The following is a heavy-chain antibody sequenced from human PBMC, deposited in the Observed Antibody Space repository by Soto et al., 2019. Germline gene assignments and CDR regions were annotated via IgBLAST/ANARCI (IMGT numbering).Heavy chain of an antibody. CDR3: ASRIKVYGSGSPYYGSGSFFLPDY. V-gene: IGHV4-59*08. Sequence: LSLTCTVSGGSISSYYWSWIRQPPGKGLEWIGYIYYSGSTNYNPSLKSRVTISVDTSKNQFSLKLSSVTAADTAVYYCASRIKVYGSGSPYYGSGSFFLPDYWGQGTLVTVSS. CDR1: GGSISSYY. J-gene: IGHJ4*02. D-gene: IGHD3-10*01. CDR2: IYYSGST.